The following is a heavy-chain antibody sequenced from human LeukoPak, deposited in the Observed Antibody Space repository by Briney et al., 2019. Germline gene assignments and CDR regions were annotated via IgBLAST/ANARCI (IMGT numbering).Heavy chain of an antibody. CDR3: ARVSCSSTSCYSGYYYMDV. CDR1: GFTFSSYS. CDR2: ISSSSNTI. V-gene: IGHV3-48*01. D-gene: IGHD2-2*01. J-gene: IGHJ6*03. Sequence: GGSLRLSCAVSGFTFSSYSMNWVRQAPGKGREWVSYISSSSNTIYYADSVKCRFTISRDNAKNSLYLQMNSLRAEDTAVYYCARVSCSSTSCYSGYYYMDVWGKGTTVTVSS.